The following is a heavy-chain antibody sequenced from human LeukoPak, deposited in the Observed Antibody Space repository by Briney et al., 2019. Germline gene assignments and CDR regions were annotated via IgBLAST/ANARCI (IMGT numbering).Heavy chain of an antibody. CDR3: TTEFYNAPDY. Sequence: GGSLRLSCAASGLTFRNAWMSWVRQAPGKGLEWVGRIKSKFDGGTTDYAAPVKGRFTISRGDSENTLYLQMNSLRTEDTGVYYCTTEFYNAPDYWGQGTLVTVSS. CDR1: GLTFRNAW. CDR2: IKSKFDGGTT. D-gene: IGHD2/OR15-2a*01. V-gene: IGHV3-15*01. J-gene: IGHJ4*02.